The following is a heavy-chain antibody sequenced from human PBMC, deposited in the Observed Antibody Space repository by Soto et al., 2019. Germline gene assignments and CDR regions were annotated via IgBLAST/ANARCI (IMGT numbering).Heavy chain of an antibody. CDR1: GGSLSTNP. CDR2: TGSGTGPG. Sequence: SVKVSCKASGGSLSTNPISWVRQAPGQGLEWMGGTGSGTGPGNHAQKFQGRLTVTADKSTSTVYMELSSLRSEDTAVYYCSRDGNSYGGYWSDSWGQGTLVPVSS. CDR3: SRDGNSYGGYWSDS. D-gene: IGHD4-17*01. V-gene: IGHV1-69*06. J-gene: IGHJ5*01.